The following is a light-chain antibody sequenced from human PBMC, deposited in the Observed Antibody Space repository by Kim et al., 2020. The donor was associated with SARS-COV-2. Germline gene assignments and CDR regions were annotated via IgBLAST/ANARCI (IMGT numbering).Light chain of an antibody. CDR3: SSFTSSSSSV. J-gene: IGLJ1*01. CDR2: DVR. Sequence: QSALTQPASVSGSPGQSITISCTGTSSDVGGYNYVSWYQQHPAKAPKLMIYDVRNRPSGVSNRFSCSKSGNTASLTISGLQAEDEADYYCSSFTSSSSSVFGAGTKVTVL. CDR1: SSDVGGYNY. V-gene: IGLV2-14*03.